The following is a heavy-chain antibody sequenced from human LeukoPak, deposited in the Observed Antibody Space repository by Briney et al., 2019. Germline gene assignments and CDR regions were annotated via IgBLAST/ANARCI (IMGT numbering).Heavy chain of an antibody. CDR2: INHSGYT. Sequence: SETLSLTCAVSGVSFDDYYWSWVRQTPGKGLEWIGEINHSGYTNDNPSLKSRVTLSIDTSRKQFSLNLRSVTVADAAVYYCASSRGYSNYYFDYWGQGTLVTVSS. CDR1: GVSFDDYY. CDR3: ASSRGYSNYYFDY. D-gene: IGHD4-11*01. J-gene: IGHJ4*02. V-gene: IGHV4-34*01.